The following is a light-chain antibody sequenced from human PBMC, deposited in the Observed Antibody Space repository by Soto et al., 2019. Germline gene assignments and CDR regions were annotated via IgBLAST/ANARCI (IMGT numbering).Light chain of an antibody. CDR2: GAS. CDR1: QSFSSSY. Sequence: EIVLTQSPGTLSLSPGERATLSCRASQSFSSSYFAWYQQKPGQAPSLLIYGASSRATGIPGRFSGSGSGTDFTLTICSREPEDFAVYYCQQDGSALYTFGPGNKLDVK. J-gene: IGKJ3*01. V-gene: IGKV3-20*01. CDR3: QQDGSALYT.